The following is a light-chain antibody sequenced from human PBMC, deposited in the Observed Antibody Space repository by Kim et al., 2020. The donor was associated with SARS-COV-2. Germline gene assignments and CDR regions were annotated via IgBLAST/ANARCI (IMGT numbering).Light chain of an antibody. CDR2: AAS. Sequence: ETVLTQSPGTLSLSPGERATLSCRASQSIADNYLAWYQQKPGQAPRLLIYAASSRATGIPNRFSGSGSGTDFNLTITSLELEDFAVYFCQQYGNSPSYSFGQGTKLEI. CDR3: QQYGNSPSYS. CDR1: QSIADNY. J-gene: IGKJ2*03. V-gene: IGKV3-20*01.